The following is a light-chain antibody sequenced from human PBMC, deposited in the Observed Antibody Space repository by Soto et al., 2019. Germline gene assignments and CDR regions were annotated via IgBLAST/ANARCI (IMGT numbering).Light chain of an antibody. CDR3: GTWISSLTPFV. Sequence: QSVRTRPPSGFAAPGQKVAISRPGSNSAIGRNYVSWYKHLPRTAPKLLIYENYKRPSGIPDRFSGSKSGTSATLGITGLQTGYEADYYCGTWISSLTPFVFRTETKVTV. J-gene: IGLJ1*01. CDR2: ENY. CDR1: NSAIGRNY. V-gene: IGLV1-51*02.